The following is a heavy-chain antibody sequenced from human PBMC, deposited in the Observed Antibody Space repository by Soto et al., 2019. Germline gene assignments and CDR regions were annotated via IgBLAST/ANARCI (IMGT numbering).Heavy chain of an antibody. J-gene: IGHJ4*02. V-gene: IGHV3-33*01. CDR1: GFTFSSYG. CDR2: IWYDGSNK. CDR3: AREGSSGWYGYFDY. D-gene: IGHD6-19*01. Sequence: QVQLVESGGGVVQPGRSLRLSCAVSGFTFSSYGMHWVRQAPGKGLEWVAVIWYDGSNKYYADSVKGRFTISRDNSKNTLYLQMNSLRAEDTAVYYCAREGSSGWYGYFDYWGQGTLVTVSS.